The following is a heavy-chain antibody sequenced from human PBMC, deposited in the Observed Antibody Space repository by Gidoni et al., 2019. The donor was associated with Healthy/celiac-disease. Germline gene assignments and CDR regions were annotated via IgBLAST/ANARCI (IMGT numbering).Heavy chain of an antibody. J-gene: IGHJ3*02. D-gene: IGHD3-10*01. CDR1: GGSISRISYY. V-gene: IGHV4-39*01. CDR3: ARQETLWFGGGLDAFDI. CDR2: IFYSGST. Sequence: QLQLQESGPGLVKPSATLSLTCTVSGGSISRISYYWGWIRPPPGKGLEWIGSIFYSGSTYYNPSLKSRVTISVDTSKDQFSLKLSSVTAADTAVYYCARQETLWFGGGLDAFDIWGQGTMVTVSS.